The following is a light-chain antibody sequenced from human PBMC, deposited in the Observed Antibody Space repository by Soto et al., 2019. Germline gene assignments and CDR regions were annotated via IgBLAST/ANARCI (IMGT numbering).Light chain of an antibody. J-gene: IGLJ1*01. CDR3: NSFTTSSTYV. CDR1: TSDVGRYNY. Sequence: QSVLIQPASVSGSPGQSISISCTGTTSDVGRYNYVSWYQQHPGEAPKLMIYDVSYRPSWVSNRFSGSKSGITASLTISGLQAEDEADYYCNSFTTSSTYVFGTGTKVTVL. CDR2: DVS. V-gene: IGLV2-14*03.